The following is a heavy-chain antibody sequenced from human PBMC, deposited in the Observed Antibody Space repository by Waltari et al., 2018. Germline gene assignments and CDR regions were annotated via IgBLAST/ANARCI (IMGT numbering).Heavy chain of an antibody. V-gene: IGHV4-4*07. CDR3: AREDNYGSGSYYYFDY. CDR1: GGSISSYY. CDR2: IYTSGST. Sequence: QVQLQESGPGLVKPSETLSLTCTVSGGSISSYYWSWIRQPAGKGLEWIGRIYTSGSTNYDPSLKSRVTMSVDTSKNQFSLKLSSVTAADTAVYYCAREDNYGSGSYYYFDYWGQGTLVTVSS. D-gene: IGHD3-10*01. J-gene: IGHJ4*02.